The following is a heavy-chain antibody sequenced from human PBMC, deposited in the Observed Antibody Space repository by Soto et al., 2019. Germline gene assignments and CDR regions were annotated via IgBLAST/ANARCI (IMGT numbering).Heavy chain of an antibody. D-gene: IGHD2-21*02. V-gene: IGHV1-18*01. CDR1: GYTFTSYG. Sequence: QVKLVQSGAEVKKPGASVKVSGKASGYTFTSYGIIWVRQAPGQGLEWMGWSSGYNGNTNSAQKLQGRVTMTTDTSTNTDYIEVRSLRSDDTAVYYCARDKGAYCGGDCYSTWFDPWGQGTLVTVSS. CDR2: SSGYNGNT. CDR3: ARDKGAYCGGDCYSTWFDP. J-gene: IGHJ5*02.